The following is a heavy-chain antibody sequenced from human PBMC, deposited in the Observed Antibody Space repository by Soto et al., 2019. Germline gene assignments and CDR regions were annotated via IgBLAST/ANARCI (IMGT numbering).Heavy chain of an antibody. D-gene: IGHD6-19*01. Sequence: VSCKASGYTFTSYDINWVRQATGQGLEWMGWMNPNSGNTGYAQKFQGRVTMTRNTSISTAYMELSSLRSEDTAVYYCATIAVAGDYYYYYYMDVWGKGTTVTVSS. CDR2: MNPNSGNT. CDR1: GYTFTSYD. V-gene: IGHV1-8*01. J-gene: IGHJ6*03. CDR3: ATIAVAGDYYYYYYMDV.